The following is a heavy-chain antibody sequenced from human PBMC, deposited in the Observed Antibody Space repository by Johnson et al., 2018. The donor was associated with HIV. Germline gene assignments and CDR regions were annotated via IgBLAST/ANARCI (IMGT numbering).Heavy chain of an antibody. V-gene: IGHV3-30-3*01. CDR1: GFTFSGSA. CDR3: ARSPRAAEGAFDI. J-gene: IGHJ3*02. CDR2: ISYDGSNK. Sequence: QVQLVESGGGLVQPGGSLKLSCAASGFTFSGSAMHWVRQASGKGLEWVAVISYDGSNKYYADSVKGRFTVTRDNSKNTLYLQMNSLRAEDTAVYYCARSPRAAEGAFDIWGQGTMVTVSS. D-gene: IGHD6-13*01.